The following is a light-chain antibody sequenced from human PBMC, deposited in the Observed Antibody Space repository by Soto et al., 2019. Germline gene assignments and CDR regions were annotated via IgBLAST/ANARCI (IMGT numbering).Light chain of an antibody. J-gene: IGLJ3*02. CDR2: SDN. CDR1: SSDIGSNT. V-gene: IGLV1-44*01. CDR3: ASWDDSLNGWV. Sequence: QSVLTQPPSASGTPGQRVAISCSGSSSDIGSNTVNWYQHLPGTAPQLLMYSDNQRPSGVPDRFSGSKSGTSASLAISGLQSEDEGDDDCASWDDSLNGWVFGGGTKLTVL.